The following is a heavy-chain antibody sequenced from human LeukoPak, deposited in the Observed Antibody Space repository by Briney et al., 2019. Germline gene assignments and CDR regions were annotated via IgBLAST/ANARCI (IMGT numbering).Heavy chain of an antibody. Sequence: SETLSLTCTVSGGSISSSSYYWGWIRQPPGKGLEWIGSIYYSGSTYYNPSLKSRVTISVDTSKNQFSLKLSSVTAADTAVYYCARDHIMVRGVIITQPDYWGQGTLVTVSS. CDR2: IYYSGST. J-gene: IGHJ4*02. CDR1: GGSISSSSYY. V-gene: IGHV4-39*07. CDR3: ARDHIMVRGVIITQPDY. D-gene: IGHD3-10*01.